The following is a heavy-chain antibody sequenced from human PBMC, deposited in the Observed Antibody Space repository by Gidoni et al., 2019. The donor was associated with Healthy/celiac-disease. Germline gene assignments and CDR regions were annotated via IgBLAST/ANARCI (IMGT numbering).Heavy chain of an antibody. J-gene: IGHJ3*02. D-gene: IGHD2-2*01. V-gene: IGHV1-18*04. Sequence: QVQLVQSGAEVKKPGASVKVSCKSSGYTFTSYGISWVRQAPGQGLEWMGWISAYNGNTNYAQKLQGRVTMTTDTSTSTAYMELRSLRSDDTAVYYCAASIVVVPAANDAFDIWGQGTMVTVSS. CDR1: GYTFTSYG. CDR2: ISAYNGNT. CDR3: AASIVVVPAANDAFDI.